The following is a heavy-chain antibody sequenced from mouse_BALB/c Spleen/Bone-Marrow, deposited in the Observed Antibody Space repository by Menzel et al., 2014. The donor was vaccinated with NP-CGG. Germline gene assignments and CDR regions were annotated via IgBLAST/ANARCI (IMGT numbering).Heavy chain of an antibody. CDR1: GYSFSSYW. V-gene: IGHV1S82*01. CDR3: AILYYYGGTYYDALDD. CDR2: IHPSASET. J-gene: IGHJ4*01. D-gene: IGHD1-1*01. Sequence: QVQLQQSGAELVRPGGSVQLSCKASGYSFSSYWMNWVKQRPGQGLEWLGMIHPSASETRLNQNFQDKATLTVDKSSSTAYMHLSGPASEDSAVYCCAILYYYGGTYYDALDDWGQGTPVTVSS.